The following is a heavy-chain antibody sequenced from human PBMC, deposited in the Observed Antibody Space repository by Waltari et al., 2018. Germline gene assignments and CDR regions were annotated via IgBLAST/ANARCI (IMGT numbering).Heavy chain of an antibody. CDR3: ARGRGTRYYYYMDV. CDR2: INHSGST. Sequence: QVQLQQWGAGLLKPSETLSLTCAVYGGSFSGYYWSWIRQPPGKGLEWIGEINHSGSTNYNHSLKSRVTISVDTSKNQFSLKLSAVTAADTAVYYCARGRGTRYYYYMDVWGKGTTVTVSS. V-gene: IGHV4-34*01. D-gene: IGHD3-16*01. CDR1: GGSFSGYY. J-gene: IGHJ6*03.